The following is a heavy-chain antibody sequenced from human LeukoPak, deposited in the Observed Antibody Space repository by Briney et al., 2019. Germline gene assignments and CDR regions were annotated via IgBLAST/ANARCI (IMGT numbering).Heavy chain of an antibody. CDR1: GFTFSGYS. CDR3: ARRPMRYGGESWFDP. V-gene: IGHV3-21*04. CDR2: ISSSSSYI. D-gene: IGHD3-16*01. Sequence: PGGSLRLSCAASGFTFSGYSMNWVRQAPGKGLEWVSSISSSSSYIYYADSVKGRFTIPRDNAKNSLYLQMNSLRAEDTALYHCARRPMRYGGESWFDPWGQGTLVTVSS. J-gene: IGHJ5*02.